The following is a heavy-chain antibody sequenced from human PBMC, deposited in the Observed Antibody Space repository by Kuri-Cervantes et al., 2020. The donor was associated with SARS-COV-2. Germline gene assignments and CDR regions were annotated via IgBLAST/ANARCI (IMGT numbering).Heavy chain of an antibody. D-gene: IGHD4-23*01. CDR2: ISYDGSNK. CDR1: GFTFSSYA. J-gene: IGHJ1*01. V-gene: IGHV3-30*01. CDR3: ARDFHGGNYGGNSGYFQH. Sequence: GSLRLSCAASGFTFSSYAMHWVRQAPGKGLEWVAVISYDGSNKYYADSVKGRFTISRDNSKNTLYLQMNSLRAEDTAVYYCARDFHGGNYGGNSGYFQHWGQGTLVTVSS.